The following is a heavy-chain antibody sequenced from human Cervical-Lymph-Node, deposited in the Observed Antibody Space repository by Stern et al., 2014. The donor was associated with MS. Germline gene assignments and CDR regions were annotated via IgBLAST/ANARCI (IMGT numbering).Heavy chain of an antibody. V-gene: IGHV1-46*01. CDR2: ITRSDDDT. CDR3: ALSAFDF. Sequence: VQLVESGAEVKKPGASVKVSCKASGFTFTNYYVPWVRQAPGQGLEWMGIITRSDDDTGYAKRFQGRLTVTRDTSSSTVYMELTSLRYDDTAVYYCALSAFDFWGQGTLVTVSS. CDR1: GFTFTNYY. D-gene: IGHD5/OR15-5a*01. J-gene: IGHJ4*02.